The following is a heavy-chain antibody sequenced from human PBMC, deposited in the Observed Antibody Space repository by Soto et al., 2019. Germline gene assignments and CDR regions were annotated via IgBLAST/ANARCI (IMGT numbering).Heavy chain of an antibody. V-gene: IGHV3-30*18. CDR1: GFTFSSYG. D-gene: IGHD3-22*01. CDR2: ISYDGSNK. CDR3: AKISPDENYYDSSGRVGGFDY. J-gene: IGHJ4*02. Sequence: QVQLVESGGGVVQPGRSLRLSCAASGFTFSSYGMHWVRQAPGKGLEWVAVISYDGSNKYYADSVKGRFTISRDNSKNTLYLQMNSLRAEDTAVYYCAKISPDENYYDSSGRVGGFDYWGQGTLVTVSS.